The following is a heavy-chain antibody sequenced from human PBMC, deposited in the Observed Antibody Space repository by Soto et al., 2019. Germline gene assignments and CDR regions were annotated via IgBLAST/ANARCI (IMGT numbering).Heavy chain of an antibody. CDR3: ARDLRRSYLPSLDY. D-gene: IGHD3-10*01. CDR1: GFTFSSYA. V-gene: IGHV3-30-3*01. CDR2: ISYDGSNK. Sequence: GGSLRLSCAASGFTFSSYAMHWVRQAPGKGLEWVAVISYDGSNKYYADSVKGRFTISRDNSKNTLYLQMNSLRAEDTAVYYCARDLRRSYLPSLDYWGQGTLVTVSS. J-gene: IGHJ4*02.